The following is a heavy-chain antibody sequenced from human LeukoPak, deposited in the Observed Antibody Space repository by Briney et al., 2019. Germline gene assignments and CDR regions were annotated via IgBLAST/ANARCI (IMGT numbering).Heavy chain of an antibody. CDR3: ARGPGIAAAGPNYYYYYMDV. Sequence: ASVKVSCKASGYTFTGYYMHWVRQAPGQGLEWMGWINPNSGGTNYAQKFQGRVTMTRDTSISTAYMELSRLRSDDTAVYYCARGPGIAAAGPNYYYYYMDVSGKGTTVTVSS. CDR2: INPNSGGT. CDR1: GYTFTGYY. V-gene: IGHV1-2*02. J-gene: IGHJ6*03. D-gene: IGHD6-13*01.